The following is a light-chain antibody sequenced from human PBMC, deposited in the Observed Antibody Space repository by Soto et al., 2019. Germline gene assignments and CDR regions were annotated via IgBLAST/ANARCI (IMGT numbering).Light chain of an antibody. CDR2: DVS. CDR3: QQFNSYPIT. Sequence: AIQVTQSPSSLSASVGDRVTITCRASQDIRGALAWYQQKPGKAPNLLIYDVSTLESGVPSRFSGSGSGTEFTLTISSLQPEDFGTYYCQQFNSYPITFGHGTRWRL. CDR1: QDIRGA. V-gene: IGKV1-13*02. J-gene: IGKJ5*01.